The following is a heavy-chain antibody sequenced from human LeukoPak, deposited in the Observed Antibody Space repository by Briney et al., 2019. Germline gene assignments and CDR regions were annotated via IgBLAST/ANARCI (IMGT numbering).Heavy chain of an antibody. CDR1: GFIVSNNY. Sequence: GGSLRLSCAASGFIVSNNYMSWVRQAPGKGLEWVSVIYSGGGTYYADSVKGRFTVSRDNSKNTLYLQMNSLRAEDTAVYYCARGRSYDILTGYPYHFDCWGQGTLVTVSS. V-gene: IGHV3-53*01. CDR2: IYSGGGT. D-gene: IGHD3-9*01. J-gene: IGHJ4*02. CDR3: ARGRSYDILTGYPYHFDC.